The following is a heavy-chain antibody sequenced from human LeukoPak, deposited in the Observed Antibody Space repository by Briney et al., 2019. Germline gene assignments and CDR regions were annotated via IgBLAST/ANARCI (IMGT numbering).Heavy chain of an antibody. CDR2: MYSSGSA. J-gene: IGHJ4*02. CDR3: ARESQYCSGGSCYEVDY. V-gene: IGHV4-4*07. D-gene: IGHD2-15*01. CDR1: GGSINGYY. Sequence: SETLSLTCTVSGGSINGYYWTWIRQPAGKGLEWIGRMYSSGSATYNPSLRGRVTMSADTSKNQFSLKLSSVTAADTAVYYCARESQYCSGGSCYEVDYWGQGTLVTVSS.